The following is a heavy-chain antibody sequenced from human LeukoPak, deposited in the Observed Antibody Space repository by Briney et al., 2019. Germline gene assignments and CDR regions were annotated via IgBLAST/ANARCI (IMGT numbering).Heavy chain of an antibody. V-gene: IGHV3-53*04. J-gene: IGHJ2*01. CDR3: AKEGSSLGWYFDL. CDR2: IYSGGST. CDR1: GFTVSSSY. Sequence: GGSPRLSCAASGFTVSSSYMSWVRQAPAKGMEWVSVIYSGGSTYYADSVKGRFTISRHNSKNTLYLQMNSLRAEDTAVYYCAKEGSSLGWYFDLWGRGTLVTVSS. D-gene: IGHD6-13*01.